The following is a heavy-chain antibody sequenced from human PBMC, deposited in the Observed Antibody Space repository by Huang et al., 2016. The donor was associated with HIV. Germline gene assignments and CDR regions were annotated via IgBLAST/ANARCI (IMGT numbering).Heavy chain of an antibody. CDR2: IYYIGNG. CDR3: ASRTTVTTTSNCHYFYMDV. V-gene: IGHV4-39*01. Sequence: QLQLQESGPGLVKPSETLSLTCTVSGGSISSSSYYWGWIRQSPGKGLEWIGSIYYIGNGYYNPSLKSRVTMSVDRSSNQFSLKMHSVTAADTAVYYCASRTTVTTTSNCHYFYMDVWGKGTTVIVSS. D-gene: IGHD4-17*01. J-gene: IGHJ6*03. CDR1: GGSISSSSYY.